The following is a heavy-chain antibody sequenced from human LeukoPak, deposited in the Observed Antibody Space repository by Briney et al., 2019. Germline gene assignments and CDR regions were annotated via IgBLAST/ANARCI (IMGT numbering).Heavy chain of an antibody. Sequence: PSETLSLTCTVSGGSISSHYWSWIRQPPGKGLEWIGYIYYSGSTNYNPSLKSRVTISVDTSKNQFSLKLSSETAADTAVYYCARRIQLWSYWHFDLWGRGTLVTVSS. J-gene: IGHJ2*01. CDR3: ARRIQLWSYWHFDL. CDR2: IYYSGST. CDR1: GGSISSHY. D-gene: IGHD5-18*01. V-gene: IGHV4-59*08.